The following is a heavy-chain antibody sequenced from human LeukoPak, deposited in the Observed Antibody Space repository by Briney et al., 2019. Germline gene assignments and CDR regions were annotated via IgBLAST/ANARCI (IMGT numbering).Heavy chain of an antibody. CDR1: GFAFRSIS. CDR2: ISPDGETI. D-gene: IGHD3-10*01. CDR3: TSDLPVPSLVRGIIIYGLIDY. V-gene: IGHV3-21*06. J-gene: IGHJ4*02. Sequence: GGSLRLSCEASGFAFRSISMNWVRQAPPKGLAWVSSISPDGETIYHPDSVKGRFTTYRDNAKSSLYLQMNSLRAEDTALYYCTSDLPVPSLVRGIIIYGLIDYWGQGTVVAVSS.